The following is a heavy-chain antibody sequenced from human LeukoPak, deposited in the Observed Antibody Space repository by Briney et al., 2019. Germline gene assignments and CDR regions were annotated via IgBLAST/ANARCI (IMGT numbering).Heavy chain of an antibody. CDR1: GYTFTSYG. CDR2: ISAYNGNT. CDR3: ARDSGTRYSGYSRYYYYYGMDV. Sequence: ASVKVSCKASGYTFTSYGISWVRQAPGQGLEWMGWISAYNGNTNYAQKLQGRVTMTTDTSTSTAYMELRSLRSDDTAVYYCARDSGTRYSGYSRYYYYYGMDVWGQGTTVTVSS. V-gene: IGHV1-18*01. D-gene: IGHD5-12*01. J-gene: IGHJ6*02.